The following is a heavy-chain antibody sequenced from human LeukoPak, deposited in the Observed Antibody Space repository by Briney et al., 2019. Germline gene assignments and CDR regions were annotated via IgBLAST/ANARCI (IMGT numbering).Heavy chain of an antibody. V-gene: IGHV4-30-2*01. J-gene: IGHJ4*02. CDR2: IYHSGST. D-gene: IGHD3-10*01. CDR1: GGSISSGSYY. CDR3: ARGGFGELLHFDY. Sequence: SQTLSLTCTVSGGSISSGSYYWSWIRQPAGKGLEWIGYIYHSGSTYYNPSLKSRVTISVDRSKNQFSLKLSSVTAADTAVYYCARGGFGELLHFDYWGQGTLVTVSS.